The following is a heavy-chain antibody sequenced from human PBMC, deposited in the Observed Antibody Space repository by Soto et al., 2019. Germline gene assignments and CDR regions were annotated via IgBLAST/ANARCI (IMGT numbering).Heavy chain of an antibody. CDR3: ARWTYCGGDCYWLDF. V-gene: IGHV4-59*01. D-gene: IGHD2-21*02. J-gene: IGHJ4*02. CDR1: GGSISGFY. Sequence: QVQLQESGPGLVKPSETLSLTCTISGGSISGFYWGWIRQPPGKGLEWIGNIYYSGSANYDPSLTSRVTISLNTSKNQFSLNLNSVTAADTAIYYCARWTYCGGDCYWLDFWGQGTLVTVSS. CDR2: IYYSGSA.